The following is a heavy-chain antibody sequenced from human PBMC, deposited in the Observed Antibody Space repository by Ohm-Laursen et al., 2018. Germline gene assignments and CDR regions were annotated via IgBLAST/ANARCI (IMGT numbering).Heavy chain of an antibody. J-gene: IGHJ6*02. Sequence: SLRLSCAASGFIFSSYEMNWVRQAPGKGLAWVANINQDGSEKYYVDSVKGRFAISRDNAKNSLYLQMNGLRAEDTAVYYCARVLGISPSSTKYGMDVWGQGTSVTVSS. CDR3: ARVLGISPSSTKYGMDV. V-gene: IGHV3-7*01. CDR1: GFIFSSYE. CDR2: INQDGSEK. D-gene: IGHD2-2*01.